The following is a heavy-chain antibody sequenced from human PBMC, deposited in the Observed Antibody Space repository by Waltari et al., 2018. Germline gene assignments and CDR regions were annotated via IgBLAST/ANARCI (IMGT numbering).Heavy chain of an antibody. Sequence: EVQLVESGGVVVQPGGSLRLSCAASGFTFDDYTMHWVRQAPGKGLEGVSLISWDGGSTYYADSVKGRFTISRDNSKNSLYLQMNSLRTEDTALYYCAKDHRYCSGGSCYWRDHYFDYWGQGTLVTVSS. V-gene: IGHV3-43*01. CDR3: AKDHRYCSGGSCYWRDHYFDY. D-gene: IGHD2-15*01. CDR1: GFTFDDYT. CDR2: ISWDGGST. J-gene: IGHJ4*02.